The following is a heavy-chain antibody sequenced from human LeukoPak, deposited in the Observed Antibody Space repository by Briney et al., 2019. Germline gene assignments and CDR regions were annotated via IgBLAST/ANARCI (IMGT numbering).Heavy chain of an antibody. Sequence: GGSLKLSCAASGFTFSDSHMHWVRQASGKGLEWVGHIRSKANNYATAHGASVTGRFTISRDDSKNTAYLQMDSLKTEDTAVYYCSRQVLSVHDYWGQGILVTVSS. V-gene: IGHV3-73*01. CDR3: SRQVLSVHDY. CDR1: GFTFSDSH. J-gene: IGHJ4*02. D-gene: IGHD4/OR15-4a*01. CDR2: IRSKANNYAT.